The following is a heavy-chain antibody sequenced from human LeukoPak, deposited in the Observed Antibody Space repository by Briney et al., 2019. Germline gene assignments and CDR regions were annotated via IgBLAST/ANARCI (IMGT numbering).Heavy chain of an antibody. CDR2: IRSRANSYAT. CDR3: TSRTVASDY. V-gene: IGHV3-73*01. CDR1: GFTFSGSA. D-gene: IGHD4-23*01. Sequence: GGSLRLSCAASGFTFSGSAMHWVRQASGKGLEWVGRIRSRANSYATAYAASVKGRFTISRDDSKNTAYLQMNSLKTEDTAVYYCTSRTVASDYWGQGTLVTVSS. J-gene: IGHJ4*02.